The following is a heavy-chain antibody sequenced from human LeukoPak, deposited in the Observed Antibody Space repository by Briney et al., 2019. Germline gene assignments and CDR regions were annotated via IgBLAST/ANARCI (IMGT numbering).Heavy chain of an antibody. CDR1: GGSFSGYY. CDR2: INHSGST. J-gene: IGHJ4*02. Sequence: SETLSLTCAVYGGSFSGYYWSWIRQPPGKGLEWIGEINHSGSTNYNPSLKSRVTISVDTSKNQFSLKLSSVTAADTAVYYCATSQPLRFLEWLPKSEYYFDYWGRGTLVTVSS. D-gene: IGHD3-3*01. CDR3: ATSQPLRFLEWLPKSEYYFDY. V-gene: IGHV4-34*01.